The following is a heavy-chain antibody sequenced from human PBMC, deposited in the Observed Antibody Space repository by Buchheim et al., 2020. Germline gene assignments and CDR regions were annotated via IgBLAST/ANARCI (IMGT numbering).Heavy chain of an antibody. J-gene: IGHJ4*02. V-gene: IGHV3-13*01. CDR1: GFHVSTYD. CDR3: ARGRYSDYELLRPSLPDY. CDR2: NGTARDT. D-gene: IGHD5-12*01. Sequence: EVQLVESGGGLAQPGGSLRVSCAASGFHVSTYDMFWVRQSRGQGLEWVASNGTARDTYYRDSVKGRFTISRDNAKNSLLLQMNSLRVGDTAVYYCARGRYSDYELLRPSLPDYLGQGT.